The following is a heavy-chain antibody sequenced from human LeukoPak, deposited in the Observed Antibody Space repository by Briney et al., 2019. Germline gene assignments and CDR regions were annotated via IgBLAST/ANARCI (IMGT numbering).Heavy chain of an antibody. CDR1: GYTFTYHY. D-gene: IGHD6-13*01. V-gene: IGHV1-46*01. Sequence: ASVKVSCKASGYTFTYHYIHWVRQAPGRGLEWMGMINPSGGGTGYAQKFQGRVTLTRDTSTSTVYMELNSLRSEDTAVYYCARDRRVSTAGFTFDYWGQGTLVTVSS. J-gene: IGHJ4*02. CDR3: ARDRRVSTAGFTFDY. CDR2: INPSGGGT.